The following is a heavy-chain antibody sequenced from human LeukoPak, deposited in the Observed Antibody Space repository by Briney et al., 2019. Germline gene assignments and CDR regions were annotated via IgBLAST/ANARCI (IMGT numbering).Heavy chain of an antibody. Sequence: ASVKVSCKASGYTFTGYYMHWVRQAPGQGLEWMGWINPNSGGTNYAQKFQGRVTMTRDTSISTAYMELSSLRSEDSAVYYCARVKYNWNDIFENWFDPWGQGTLVTVSS. CDR3: ARVKYNWNDIFENWFDP. D-gene: IGHD1-1*01. J-gene: IGHJ5*02. CDR2: INPNSGGT. CDR1: GYTFTGYY. V-gene: IGHV1-2*02.